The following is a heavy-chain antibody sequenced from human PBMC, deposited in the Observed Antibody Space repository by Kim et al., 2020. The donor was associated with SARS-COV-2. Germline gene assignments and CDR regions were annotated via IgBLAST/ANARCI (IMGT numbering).Heavy chain of an antibody. CDR2: IYYSGST. J-gene: IGHJ4*02. V-gene: IGHV4-39*01. D-gene: IGHD6-19*01. CDR1: GGSISSSSYY. Sequence: PSETLSLTCTVSGGSISSSSYYWGWIRQPPGKGLEWIGSIYYSGSTYYNPSLKSRVTISVDTSKNQFSLKLSSVTAADTAVYYCARHVRGIAVAGTGLFDYWGQGTLVTVSS. CDR3: ARHVRGIAVAGTGLFDY.